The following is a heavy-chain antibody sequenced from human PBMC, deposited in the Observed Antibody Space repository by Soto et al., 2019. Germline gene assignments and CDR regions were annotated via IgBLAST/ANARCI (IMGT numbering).Heavy chain of an antibody. CDR2: IGIRRVS. CDR3: ARGRSFSYDSTPPPMFDP. J-gene: IGHJ5*02. D-gene: IGHD3-10*01. V-gene: IGHV3-13*01. CDR1: AFTFSTFD. Sequence: GRCLSLSCVRTAFTFSTFDIHWVSQAHKNGLEWVSGIGIRRVSGYAATVQGRFNFHRQNAKNAVYLQMNSLRAGDTAFYYCARGRSFSYDSTPPPMFDPWGQGTLVTVSS.